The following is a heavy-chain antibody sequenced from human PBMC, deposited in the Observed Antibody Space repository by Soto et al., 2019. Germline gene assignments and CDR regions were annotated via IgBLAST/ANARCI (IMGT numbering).Heavy chain of an antibody. V-gene: IGHV3-23*01. Sequence: EVQLLESGGGLVQPGGSLRLSCAASFSSYAMSWVRQTPGKGLEWISAVSGSGKSTYYADSVKGRFTISRDNSKNTLYLQMHSLRAEDTAVYYCAKETSGRFDYWGQGTLVTVSS. CDR1: FSSYA. CDR3: AKETSGRFDY. CDR2: VSGSGKST. J-gene: IGHJ4*02. D-gene: IGHD3-10*01.